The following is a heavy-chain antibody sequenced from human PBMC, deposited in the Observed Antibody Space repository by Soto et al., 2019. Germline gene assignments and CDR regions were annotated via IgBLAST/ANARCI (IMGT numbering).Heavy chain of an antibody. J-gene: IGHJ6*02. CDR1: GGTFSSYA. CDR2: IIPIFGTA. Sequence: PVKVSCKASGGTFSSYAISWVRQAPGQGLEWMGGIIPIFGTANYAQKFQGRVTITADESTSTAYMELSSLRSEDTAVYYCPRDQGAARPSYYYYGMDVWGQGTTVTVSS. V-gene: IGHV1-69*13. CDR3: PRDQGAARPSYYYYGMDV. D-gene: IGHD6-6*01.